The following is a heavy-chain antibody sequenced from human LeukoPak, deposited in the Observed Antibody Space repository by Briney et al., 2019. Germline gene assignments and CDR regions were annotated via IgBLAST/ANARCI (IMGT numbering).Heavy chain of an antibody. D-gene: IGHD6-13*01. J-gene: IGHJ1*01. V-gene: IGHV3-23*01. CDR2: ISGSGGTT. CDR1: GFTFSSFV. Sequence: GGSLRLSCAASGFTFSSFVLNWVRQAPGKGLEWVSTISGSGGTTYYADSVKGRFTISRDNSKNTLYLQMNSLRAEDTAVYYCARDRRIAAARAEYFQHWGQGTLVTVSS. CDR3: ARDRRIAAARAEYFQH.